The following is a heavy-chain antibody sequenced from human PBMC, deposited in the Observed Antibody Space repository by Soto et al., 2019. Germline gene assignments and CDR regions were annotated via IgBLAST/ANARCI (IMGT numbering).Heavy chain of an antibody. D-gene: IGHD2-21*02. V-gene: IGHV3-23*01. CDR3: AKERSLVVTAMDV. CDR1: GFTFSSYE. Sequence: GGSLRLSCAASGFTFSSYEMSWVRQAPGKGLEWVSVISGSGGSTYYADSVKGRFTISRDNSKNTVYLQMNSLRAEDTAVYYCAKERSLVVTAMDVWGQGTTVTVSS. J-gene: IGHJ6*02. CDR2: ISGSGGST.